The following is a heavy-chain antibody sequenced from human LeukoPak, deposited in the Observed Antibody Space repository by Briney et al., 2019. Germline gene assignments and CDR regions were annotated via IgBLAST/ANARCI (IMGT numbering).Heavy chain of an antibody. CDR2: IFYSGST. V-gene: IGHV4-39*07. J-gene: IGHJ4*02. D-gene: IGHD3-22*01. Sequence: SETLSLTCTVSGGSISTSNYYWGWIRQPPGKGLEWIGNIFYSGSTYYSPSLRSRVTISLDTSKNQFSLKLSSVTAADTAVYYCARRNYYDSSGYYRWWGQGTLVTVSS. CDR3: ARRNYYDSSGYYRW. CDR1: GGSISTSNYY.